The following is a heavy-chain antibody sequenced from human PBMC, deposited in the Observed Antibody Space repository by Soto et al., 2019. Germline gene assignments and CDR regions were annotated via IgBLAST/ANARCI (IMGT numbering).Heavy chain of an antibody. V-gene: IGHV4-39*01. CDR2: IYYSGST. J-gene: IGHJ4*02. Sequence: SETLSLTCTVSGGSISSSSYYWVWIRQPPGKGLEWIGSIYYSGSTYYNPSLKSRVTISVDTSKNQFSLKLSSVTAADTVVYYCATQATQRFDYWGQGNLVTVSS. CDR3: ATQATQRFDY. CDR1: GGSISSSSYY.